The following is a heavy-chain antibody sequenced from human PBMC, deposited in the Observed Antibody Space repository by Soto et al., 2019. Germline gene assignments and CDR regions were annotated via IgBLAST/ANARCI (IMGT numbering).Heavy chain of an antibody. J-gene: IGHJ4*02. Sequence: LQLQESGPGLVKPSETLSLTCRVSDGSMNSDSSYWGWIRQPPGKGLEWIRVINHSGSTYHNLSLKGRVTMSVDASRNQFSLKLTSMTAADTAVYYCARLGGYVSVGYYYLWDSWGQGTLVTVSS. V-gene: IGHV4-39*01. D-gene: IGHD3-22*01. CDR1: DGSMNSDSSY. CDR2: INHSGST. CDR3: ARLGGYVSVGYYYLWDS.